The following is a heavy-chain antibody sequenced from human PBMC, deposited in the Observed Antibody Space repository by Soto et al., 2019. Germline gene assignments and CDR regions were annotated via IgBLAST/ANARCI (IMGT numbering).Heavy chain of an antibody. CDR1: GFTFSNYG. CDR3: ARDDEYSGNGMDV. Sequence: QVQLVESGGGVVQPGRSLTLSCAASGFTFSNYGMHWVRQAPGKGLEWVAVILNDGSNRYHADSVKDRFTISRDNSKYTLYLQMNSLRAEDTAVYYCARDDEYSGNGMDVWGQGTTVTVS. D-gene: IGHD3-10*01. V-gene: IGHV3-33*01. J-gene: IGHJ6*02. CDR2: ILNDGSNR.